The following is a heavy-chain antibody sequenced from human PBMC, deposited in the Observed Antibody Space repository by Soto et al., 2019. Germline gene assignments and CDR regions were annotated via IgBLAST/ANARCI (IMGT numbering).Heavy chain of an antibody. CDR2: IYAGDSET. CDR1: GYSFTSYW. D-gene: IGHD2-15*01. J-gene: IGHJ4*02. V-gene: IGHV5-51*01. Sequence: PGESLKISCKGSGYSFTSYWILWVRQMPGKGLEWMGIIYAGDSETRYSPSFQVQVTISVDKSISTPYLKWSSLQASDTAMYYCARHRRDRSFDYWGQGTLVTVSS. CDR3: ARHRRDRSFDY.